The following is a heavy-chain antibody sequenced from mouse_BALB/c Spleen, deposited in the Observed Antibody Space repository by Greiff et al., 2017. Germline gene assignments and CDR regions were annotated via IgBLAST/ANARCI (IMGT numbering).Heavy chain of an antibody. J-gene: IGHJ4*01. CDR3: AREGPDHAMDY. CDR2: IDPSDSET. CDR1: GYSFTSYW. V-gene: IGHV1-59*01. Sequence: VQLQQSGPQLVRPGASVKISCKASGYSFTSYWMHWVKQRPGQGLEWIGMIDPSDSETRLNQKFKDKATLTVDKSSSTAYMQLSSPTSEDSAVYYSAREGPDHAMDYWGQGTSVTVSS.